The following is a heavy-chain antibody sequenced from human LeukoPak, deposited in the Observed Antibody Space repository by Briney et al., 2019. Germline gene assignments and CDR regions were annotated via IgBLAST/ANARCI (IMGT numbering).Heavy chain of an antibody. CDR1: GGSISSYY. J-gene: IGHJ4*02. CDR2: IYYSGST. D-gene: IGHD3-3*01. CDR3: ATGVRFLEWFFDY. Sequence: SETLSLTCTVSGGSISSYYWSWIRQPPGKGLEWIGYIYYSGSTNYNPSLKSRVTISVDTSKNQFSLKLSSVTAADTAVYYCATGVRFLEWFFDYWGQGTLVIVSS. V-gene: IGHV4-59*01.